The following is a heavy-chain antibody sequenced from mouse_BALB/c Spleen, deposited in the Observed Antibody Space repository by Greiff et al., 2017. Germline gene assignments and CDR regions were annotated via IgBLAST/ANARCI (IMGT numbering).Heavy chain of an antibody. V-gene: IGHV1-69*01. CDR1: GYTFTDYW. Sequence: VQLQQSGAELVMPGASVKMSCKASGYTFTDYWMHWVKQRPGQGLEWIGAIDTSDSYTSYNQKFKGKATLTVDESSSTAYMQLSSLTSEDSAVYYCARSELTGKGAWFAYWGQGTLVTVSA. D-gene: IGHD4-1*01. J-gene: IGHJ3*01. CDR2: IDTSDSYT. CDR3: ARSELTGKGAWFAY.